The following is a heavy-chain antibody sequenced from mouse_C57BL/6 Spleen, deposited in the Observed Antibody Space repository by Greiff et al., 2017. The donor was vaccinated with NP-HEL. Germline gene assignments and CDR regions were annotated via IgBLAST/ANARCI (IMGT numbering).Heavy chain of an antibody. Sequence: EVKVEESGGGLVQPGGSLKLSCAASGFTFSDYYMYWVRQTPEKRLEWVAYISNGGGSTYYPDTVKGRFTISRDNAKNTLYLQMSRLKSEDTAMYYCARHGYYSNYVGAMDYWGQGTSVTVSS. V-gene: IGHV5-12*01. CDR1: GFTFSDYY. J-gene: IGHJ4*01. CDR2: ISNGGGST. D-gene: IGHD2-5*01. CDR3: ARHGYYSNYVGAMDY.